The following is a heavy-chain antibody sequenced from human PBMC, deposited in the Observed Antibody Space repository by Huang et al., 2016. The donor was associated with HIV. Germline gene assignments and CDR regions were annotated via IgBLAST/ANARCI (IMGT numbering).Heavy chain of an antibody. CDR2: SYDTGNA. V-gene: IGHV4-39*01. D-gene: IGHD3-10*01. CDR1: GGSISGSSYF. CDR3: ARRGFLDWYFDL. Sequence: QLQLQESGPGLVKASETLSLTCTVSGGSISGSSYFWGWIRQPPGKGLAWIGRSYDTGNADYNPSLRSRVTIYVDTSKNQFSLKRTSVTAADTAVYYCARRGFLDWYFDLWGRGSLVTVSS. J-gene: IGHJ2*01.